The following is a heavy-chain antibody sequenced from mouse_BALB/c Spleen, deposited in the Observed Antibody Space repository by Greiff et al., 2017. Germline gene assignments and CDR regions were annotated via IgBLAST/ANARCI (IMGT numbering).Heavy chain of an antibody. CDR2: INPSTGYT. V-gene: IGHV1-7*01. J-gene: IGHJ4*01. CDR3: ARGGMGPYYAMDY. CDR1: GYTFTSYW. D-gene: IGHD4-1*01. Sequence: VKLMESGAELAKPGASVKMSCKASGYTFTSYWMHWVKQRPGQGLEWIGYINPSTGYTEYNQKFKDKATLTADKSSSTAYMQLSSLTSEDSAVYYCARGGMGPYYAMDYWGQGTSVTVSS.